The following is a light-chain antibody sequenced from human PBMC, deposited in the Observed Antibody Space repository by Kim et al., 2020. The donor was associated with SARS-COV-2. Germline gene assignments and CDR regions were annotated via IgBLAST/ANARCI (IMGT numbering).Light chain of an antibody. V-gene: IGLV3-1*01. CDR3: QAWDSSYVV. CDR1: KLGDKY. J-gene: IGLJ2*01. Sequence: SYELTKPPSVSVSPGQTASITCSGDKLGDKYACWYQQKPGQSPVLVIYQDSKRPSGIPERFSGSNSGNTATLTISGTQAMDEADYYCQAWDSSYVVFGGGTQLTVL. CDR2: QDS.